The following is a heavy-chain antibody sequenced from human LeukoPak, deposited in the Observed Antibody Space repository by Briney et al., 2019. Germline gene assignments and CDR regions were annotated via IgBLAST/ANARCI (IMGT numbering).Heavy chain of an antibody. J-gene: IGHJ3*02. D-gene: IGHD3-22*01. V-gene: IGHV1-69*04. CDR3: ARIEVHYYDSSGSDAFDI. CDR2: IIPILGIA. Sequence: SVKVSCKASGGTFSSYAISWVRQAPGQGLEWMGRIIPILGIANYAQKFQGRVTMTRDTSTSTVYMELSSLRSEDTAVYYCARIEVHYYDSSGSDAFDIWGQGTMVTVSS. CDR1: GGTFSSYA.